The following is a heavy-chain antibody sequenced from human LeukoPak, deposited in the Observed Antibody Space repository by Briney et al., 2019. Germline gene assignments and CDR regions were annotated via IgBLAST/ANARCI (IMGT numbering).Heavy chain of an antibody. CDR2: ISGSGGST. CDR3: ARSSGVGDDAFDI. Sequence: TGGSLRLSCAASGFTFSSYAMSWVRQAPGKGLEWVSAISGSGGSTYYADSVKGRFTISRDNAKNSLYLQMNSLRAEDTAVYYCARSSGVGDDAFDIWGQGTMVTVSS. D-gene: IGHD1-26*01. CDR1: GFTFSSYA. J-gene: IGHJ3*02. V-gene: IGHV3-23*01.